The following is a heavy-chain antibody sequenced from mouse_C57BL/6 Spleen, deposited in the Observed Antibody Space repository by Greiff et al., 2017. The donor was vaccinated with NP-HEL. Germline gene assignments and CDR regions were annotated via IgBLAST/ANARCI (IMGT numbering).Heavy chain of an antibody. Sequence: VQLQESGAELAKPGASVKLSCKASGYTFTSYWMPWVKQRPGQGLEWIGYINPSSGYTKYNQKFKDKATLTADKSSSTAYMQLSSLTYEDSAVYYCARGTTVVAPAMDYWGQGTSVTVSS. D-gene: IGHD1-1*01. CDR1: GYTFTSYW. CDR2: INPSSGYT. V-gene: IGHV1-7*01. CDR3: ARGTTVVAPAMDY. J-gene: IGHJ4*01.